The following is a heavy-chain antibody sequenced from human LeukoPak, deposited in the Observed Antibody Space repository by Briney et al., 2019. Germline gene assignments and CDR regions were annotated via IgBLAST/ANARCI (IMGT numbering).Heavy chain of an antibody. D-gene: IGHD3-22*01. J-gene: IGHJ3*02. V-gene: IGHV3-30-3*01. CDR3: ASADSSGYMGDAFDI. CDR1: GFTFSGYA. CDR2: ISYDGSNK. Sequence: GGSLRLSCAASGFTFSGYAMNWVRQAPGKGLEWVAVISYDGSNKYYADSVKGRFTISRDNSKTTLYLQMNSLRAEDTAVYYCASADSSGYMGDAFDIWGQGTMVTVSS.